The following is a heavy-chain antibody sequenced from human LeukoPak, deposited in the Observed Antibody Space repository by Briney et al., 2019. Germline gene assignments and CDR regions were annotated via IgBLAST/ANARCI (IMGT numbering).Heavy chain of an antibody. CDR1: GFTFSSYS. D-gene: IGHD6-13*01. CDR3: ARDVYQFLAAAATGYFDL. Sequence: SGGSLRLSCAASGFTFSSYSMNWVRQAPGKGLEWVAVISYDGSNKYYADSVKGRFTISRDNSKNTLYLQMNSLRAEDTAVYYCARDVYQFLAAAATGYFDLWGRGTLVTVSS. V-gene: IGHV3-30-3*01. J-gene: IGHJ2*01. CDR2: ISYDGSNK.